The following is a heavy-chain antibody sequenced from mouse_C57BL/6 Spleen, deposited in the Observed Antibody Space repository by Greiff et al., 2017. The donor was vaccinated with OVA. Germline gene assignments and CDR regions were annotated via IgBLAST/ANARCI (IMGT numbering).Heavy chain of an antibody. CDR3: ASDGYPYYYAMDY. J-gene: IGHJ4*01. Sequence: EVQLQQSGPELVKPGASVKMSCKASGYTFTDYNMHWVKQSHGKSLEWIGYINPNNGGTSYNQKFKGKATLTVNKSSSTAYMELRSLTSEDSAVYYCASDGYPYYYAMDYWGQGTSVTVSS. V-gene: IGHV1-22*01. CDR1: GYTFTDYN. D-gene: IGHD2-3*01. CDR2: INPNNGGT.